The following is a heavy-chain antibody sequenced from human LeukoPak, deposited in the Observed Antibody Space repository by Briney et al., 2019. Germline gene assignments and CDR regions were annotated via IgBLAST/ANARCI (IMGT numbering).Heavy chain of an antibody. Sequence: GGSLRLSCAASGFTFSGYAMHWVRQAPGKGLEWVTVISYDGSNKYYADSVKGRFTISRDNSKNTLHLQMNSLRAEDTAVYYCARDPHGDYAPGAHYYGMDVWGQGTTVTVSS. V-gene: IGHV3-30*04. J-gene: IGHJ6*02. D-gene: IGHD4-17*01. CDR1: GFTFSGYA. CDR3: ARDPHGDYAPGAHYYGMDV. CDR2: ISYDGSNK.